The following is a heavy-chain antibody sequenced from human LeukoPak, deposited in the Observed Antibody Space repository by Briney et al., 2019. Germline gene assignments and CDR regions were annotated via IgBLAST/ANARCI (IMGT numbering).Heavy chain of an antibody. J-gene: IGHJ5*01. Sequence: AGRSLRLSCAASGFTFSSYGMHWVRQAPGKGLEWVALISYDGSNKYYADSVKGRFTISRDNSKNTLYLQMNSLRAEDTAVYYCAKDPSYSSLPINWFDSWGQGTLVTVSS. V-gene: IGHV3-30*18. CDR1: GFTFSSYG. CDR3: AKDPSYSSLPINWFDS. CDR2: ISYDGSNK. D-gene: IGHD5-12*01.